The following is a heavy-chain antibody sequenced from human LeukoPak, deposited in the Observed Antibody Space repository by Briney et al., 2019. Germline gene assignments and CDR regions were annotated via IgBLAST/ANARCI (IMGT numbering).Heavy chain of an antibody. J-gene: IGHJ4*02. D-gene: IGHD3-10*01. Sequence: GGSLRLSCAASGFTFDDYAMHWVRQAPGKGLEWVSGISWNSGSIGYADSVKGRFTISRDNSKNTLYLQMNSLRAEDTAVYYCARKNAYYYGSGSPDYWGQGTLVTVSS. V-gene: IGHV3-9*01. CDR1: GFTFDDYA. CDR2: ISWNSGSI. CDR3: ARKNAYYYGSGSPDY.